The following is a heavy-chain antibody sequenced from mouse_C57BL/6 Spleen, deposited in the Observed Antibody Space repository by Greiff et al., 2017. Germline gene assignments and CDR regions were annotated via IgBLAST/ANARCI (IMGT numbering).Heavy chain of an antibody. CDR1: GYTFTSYW. D-gene: IGHD2-2*01. Sequence: VQLQQPGAELVKPGASVKLSCKASGYTFTSYWMQWVKQRPGQGLEWIGEIDPSDSYTNYNQKFKGKATLTVDTSSSTAYMQLSSLTSEDSAVYYCARKGGYYDAMAYWGQGTSVTVSS. V-gene: IGHV1-50*01. CDR2: IDPSDSYT. J-gene: IGHJ4*01. CDR3: ARKGGYYDAMAY.